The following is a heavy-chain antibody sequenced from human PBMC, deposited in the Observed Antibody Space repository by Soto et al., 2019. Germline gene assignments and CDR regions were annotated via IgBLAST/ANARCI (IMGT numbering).Heavy chain of an antibody. Sequence: QVQLQESGPGLVKPSETLYLTCSVSGGSVSSFYWSWLRQSPGKGPEWIGYFYNGGSANYNPSLESRRTISVDTSKNQFSLKLSSLTAAGAAVYYCARLHGGNDSGGQGILVTVSS. J-gene: IGHJ1*01. CDR1: GGSVSSFY. CDR3: ARLHGGNDS. D-gene: IGHD3-22*01. CDR2: FYNGGSA. V-gene: IGHV4-59*08.